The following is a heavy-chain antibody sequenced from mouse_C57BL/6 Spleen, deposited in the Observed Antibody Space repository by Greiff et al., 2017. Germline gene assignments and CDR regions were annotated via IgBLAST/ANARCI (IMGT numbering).Heavy chain of an antibody. Sequence: QVQLQQPGAELVMPGASVKLSCKASGYTFTSYWMHWVKQRPGQGLEWIGEIDPSDSYTNYNQKFKGKSTLTVDKSSSTAYMQLSSLTSEDSAVYYCARKVYSNYVFAYWGQGAMVTVAA. D-gene: IGHD2-5*01. V-gene: IGHV1-69*01. J-gene: IGHJ3*01. CDR1: GYTFTSYW. CDR3: ARKVYSNYVFAY. CDR2: IDPSDSYT.